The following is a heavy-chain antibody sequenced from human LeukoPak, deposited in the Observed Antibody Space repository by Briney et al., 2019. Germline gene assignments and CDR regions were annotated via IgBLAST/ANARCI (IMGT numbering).Heavy chain of an antibody. CDR1: VYTFTCYY. Sequence: ASVTVSFTASVYTFTCYYMHWVRQAPGQGLEWMGWSNPNRGGTNYAQKFQGRVTMTRDTSISTAYMERSRLTSDDTAVYYCARARDSYYDSSGYTRGGNWFDPWGQGTLVTVSS. V-gene: IGHV1-2*02. J-gene: IGHJ5*02. CDR3: ARARDSYYDSSGYTRGGNWFDP. CDR2: SNPNRGGT. D-gene: IGHD3-22*01.